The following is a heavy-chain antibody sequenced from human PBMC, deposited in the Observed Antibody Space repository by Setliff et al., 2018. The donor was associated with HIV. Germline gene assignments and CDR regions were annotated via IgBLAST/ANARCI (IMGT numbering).Heavy chain of an antibody. Sequence: GGSLRLSCVASGFIFSDHHMDWVREAPGKGLERVGRVRNKVRGSTPEYAASVKGRFTVSRDDSTNSLYLQMNSRKSEDTAVYYCARDTSRSDESAFDIWGQGTMVTVSS. CDR3: ARDTSRSDESAFDI. CDR2: VRNKVRGSTP. V-gene: IGHV3-72*01. CDR1: GFIFSDHH. D-gene: IGHD6-19*01. J-gene: IGHJ3*02.